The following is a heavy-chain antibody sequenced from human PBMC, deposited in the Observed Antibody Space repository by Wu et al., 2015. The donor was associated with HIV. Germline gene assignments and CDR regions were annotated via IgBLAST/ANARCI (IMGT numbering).Heavy chain of an antibody. CDR1: GYTFTGFY. CDR3: ARTDFGSGTLVHF. Sequence: QVQLIQSGAEVTKPGASVRVSCRAAGYTFTGFYIHWFRQAPGQGLDWVGWIIPNTGDTDISKNFEGRVTLTRDTSINTAYMDLIRLTSGDTAVYYCARTDFGSGTLVHFWGQGTLVTVSS. J-gene: IGHJ4*02. CDR2: IIPNTGDT. D-gene: IGHD3-10*01. V-gene: IGHV1-2*02.